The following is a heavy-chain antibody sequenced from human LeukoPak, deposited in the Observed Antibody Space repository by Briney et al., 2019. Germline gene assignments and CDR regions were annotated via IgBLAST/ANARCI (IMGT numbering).Heavy chain of an antibody. CDR2: INHSGST. CDR3: ARGPRGYSYAFSRFDY. Sequence: SETLSLTCAVYGGSFSGYYWSWIRQPPGKGLEWIGEINHSGSTYYNPSLKSRVTISVDTSKNQFSLKLSSVTAADTAVYYCARGPRGYSYAFSRFDYWGQGTLVTVSS. D-gene: IGHD5-18*01. V-gene: IGHV4-34*01. CDR1: GGSFSGYY. J-gene: IGHJ4*02.